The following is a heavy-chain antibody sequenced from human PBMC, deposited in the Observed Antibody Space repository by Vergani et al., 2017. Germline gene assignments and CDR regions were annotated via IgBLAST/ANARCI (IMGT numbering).Heavy chain of an antibody. CDR1: EFTFSDVW. D-gene: IGHD2-8*01. V-gene: IGHV3-21*02. J-gene: IGHJ6*02. CDR2: IGSSGPYI. Sequence: EGQLVDSGGGLVKPGGSLRLSCAASEFTFSDVWMSWVRQAPGKGLEWVAFIGSSGPYINYADSVKGRFIISRDNTNNSLFLQLRSLRAEDAAVYYCARDCTRGGCPDNYGMDVWGQGATVTVSS. CDR3: ARDCTRGGCPDNYGMDV.